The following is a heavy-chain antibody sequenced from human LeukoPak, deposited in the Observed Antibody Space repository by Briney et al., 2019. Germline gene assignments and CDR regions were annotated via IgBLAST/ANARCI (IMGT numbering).Heavy chain of an antibody. D-gene: IGHD4-17*01. CDR1: GGSFSGYY. Sequence: PSETLSLTCAVSGGSFSGYYWTWIRQPPGKGLEWIGEINHSGSANYNPSLKSRVTISLDTSKNQFSLKLSSVTAADTAVYYCARGQGTVTTXWGQGTLVTXSS. CDR2: INHSGSA. V-gene: IGHV4-34*01. J-gene: IGHJ4*02. CDR3: ARGQGTVTTX.